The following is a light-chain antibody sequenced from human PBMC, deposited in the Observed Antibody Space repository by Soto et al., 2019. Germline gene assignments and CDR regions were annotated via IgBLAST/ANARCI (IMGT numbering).Light chain of an antibody. V-gene: IGLV2-14*01. CDR1: SSDIGGYNY. CDR2: DVI. CDR3: SSYTSSRSDV. Sequence: QSALTQPASVSGSPGQSITISCTGTSSDIGGYNYVSWYQQHPGKAPKLMIYDVINRPSGVSNRFSGSKSGNTASLTISWLQAEDEADYYCSSYTSSRSDVFGTGTKVTVL. J-gene: IGLJ1*01.